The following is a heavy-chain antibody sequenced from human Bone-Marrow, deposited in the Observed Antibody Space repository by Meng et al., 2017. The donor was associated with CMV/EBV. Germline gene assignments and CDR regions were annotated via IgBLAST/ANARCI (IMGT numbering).Heavy chain of an antibody. J-gene: IGHJ4*02. D-gene: IGHD1-26*01. CDR1: YPFPAAH. CDR2: IKPVGGDT. V-gene: IGHV1-2*02. Sequence: YPFPAAHMRWGRQAPRHGLEWRGGIKPVGGDTHDAQGFQGRVTMTRDTSINSAYMELSRLKSDDTALYYCVTPGIVGRNAFGPPDYWGQGTLVTVSS. CDR3: VTPGIVGRNAFGPPDY.